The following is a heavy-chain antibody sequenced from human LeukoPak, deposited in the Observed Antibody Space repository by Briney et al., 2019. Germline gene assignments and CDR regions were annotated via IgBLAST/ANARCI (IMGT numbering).Heavy chain of an antibody. D-gene: IGHD6-19*01. CDR1: GGSISNYY. CDR3: ARDRSFSSGWYYY. V-gene: IGHV4-59*12. J-gene: IGHJ4*02. Sequence: PSETLSLTCTVSGGSISNYYWSWIRQFPGKGLEWIGYIYYSGSTYYNPSLKSRVTISVDTSKNQFSLKLSSVTAADTAVYYCARDRSFSSGWYYYWGQGTLVTVSS. CDR2: IYYSGST.